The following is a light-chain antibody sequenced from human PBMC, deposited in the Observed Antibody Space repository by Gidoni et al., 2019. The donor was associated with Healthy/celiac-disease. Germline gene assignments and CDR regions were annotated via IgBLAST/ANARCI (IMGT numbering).Light chain of an antibody. CDR2: STN. CDR1: SGSVSTSYY. Sequence: QTVVTQGPSFSVSPGGTVTLTCGLSSGSVSTSYYPSWYQQTPGQAPRTLIYSTNTRSSGVPDRFSGSILGNKAALTITGAQADDESDYYCVLYMGSGLGVFGGGTKLTVL. V-gene: IGLV8-61*01. J-gene: IGLJ3*02. CDR3: VLYMGSGLGV.